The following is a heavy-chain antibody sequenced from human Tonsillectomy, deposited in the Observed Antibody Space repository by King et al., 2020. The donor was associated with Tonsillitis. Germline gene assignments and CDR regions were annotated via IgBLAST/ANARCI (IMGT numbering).Heavy chain of an antibody. V-gene: IGHV3-74*01. Sequence: VQLVESGGGLVQPGGSLRLSCAASGFTFSSYWMHWVRHAPGKGLVWVSRINNDGSKTSYTDSVKGRFTISRDNAKNTLYLQMNSLRVDDTGVYYCVRDGPSYCSINACQTGDFDYWGQGTLLTVSS. CDR2: INNDGSKT. CDR3: VRDGPSYCSINACQTGDFDY. J-gene: IGHJ4*02. CDR1: GFTFSSYW. D-gene: IGHD2-2*01.